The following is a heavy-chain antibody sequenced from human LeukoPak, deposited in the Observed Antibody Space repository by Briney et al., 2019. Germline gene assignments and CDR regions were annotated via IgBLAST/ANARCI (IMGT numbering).Heavy chain of an antibody. CDR2: IYPGDSDT. D-gene: IGHD5-12*01. V-gene: IGHV5-51*01. CDR3: ARVHSGGGCLDY. CDR1: GYTFTTDW. Sequence: GESLKISCKGSGYTFTTDWIGWVRQMPGKGLEWMGIIYPGDSDTRYSPAFQGQVTISADKSTNTAYLQWSRLKASDTAMYYCARVHSGGGCLDYWGQGTLVTVSS. J-gene: IGHJ4*02.